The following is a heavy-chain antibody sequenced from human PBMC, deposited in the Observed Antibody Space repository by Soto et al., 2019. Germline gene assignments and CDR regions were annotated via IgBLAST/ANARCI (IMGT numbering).Heavy chain of an antibody. CDR2: ICNSGTT. CDR1: GGSIRSYC. CDR3: ARGSYGSGSYFQAYFDV. J-gene: IGHJ4*02. D-gene: IGHD3-10*01. Sequence: SETLSLTCTVSGGSIRSYCWTWIRQPPGDGLEWIGCICNSGTTNYNPSLKSRLSISIDTYKNQFSLRLSTLTAADTAVYYCARGSYGSGSYFQAYFDVSGQGSLVTVSS. V-gene: IGHV4-59*12.